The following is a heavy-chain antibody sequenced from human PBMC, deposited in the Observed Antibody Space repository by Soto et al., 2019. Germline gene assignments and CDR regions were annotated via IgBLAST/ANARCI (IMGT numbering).Heavy chain of an antibody. J-gene: IGHJ6*02. V-gene: IGHV4-31*03. D-gene: IGHD3-3*01. Sequence: SETLSLTCTVSGGSISSGGYYWSWIRQHPGKGLEWIGYIYYSGSTYYNPSLKSRVTISVDTSKNQFSLKLSSVTAADTAVYYCARGGYEPYDFWSGYPASYYYYGMDVWGQGTTVTVSS. CDR1: GGSISSGGYY. CDR3: ARGGYEPYDFWSGYPASYYYYGMDV. CDR2: IYYSGST.